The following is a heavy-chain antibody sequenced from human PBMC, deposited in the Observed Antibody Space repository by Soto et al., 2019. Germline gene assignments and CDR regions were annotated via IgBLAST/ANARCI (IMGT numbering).Heavy chain of an antibody. CDR1: GFTFSSYA. D-gene: IGHD3-3*01. CDR2: ISYDGSNK. Sequence: GGSLRLSCAASGFTFSSYAMHWVRQAPGKGLEWVAVISYDGSNKYYADSVKGRFTISRDNSKNTLYPQMNSLRAEDTAVYYCARDQYYDFWSGYLQGWFDPWGQGTLVTVSS. V-gene: IGHV3-30-3*01. J-gene: IGHJ5*02. CDR3: ARDQYYDFWSGYLQGWFDP.